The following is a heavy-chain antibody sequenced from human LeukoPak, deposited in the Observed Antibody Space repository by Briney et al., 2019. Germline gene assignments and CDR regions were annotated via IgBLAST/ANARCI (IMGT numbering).Heavy chain of an antibody. CDR3: ARTHDVLSGYPPGYYMDV. CDR1: GYTFTSNG. J-gene: IGHJ6*03. D-gene: IGHD3-3*01. Sequence: ASVKVSCKASGYTFTSNGISWVRQAPGRGLEWMGWISAYNGDTNYAQKLQGRVTMTTDTSTSTAYMELRSLRSGDTAVYYCARTHDVLSGYPPGYYMDVWGKGTTVTVSS. CDR2: ISAYNGDT. V-gene: IGHV1-18*01.